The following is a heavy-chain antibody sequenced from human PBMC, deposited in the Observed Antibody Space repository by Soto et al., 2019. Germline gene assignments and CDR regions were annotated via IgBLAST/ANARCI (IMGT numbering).Heavy chain of an antibody. CDR2: FDPEDGET. J-gene: IGHJ6*02. Sequence: QVQLVQSGAEVKKPGASVKVSCKVSGYTLTELSMHWVRQAPGKGLEWMGGFDPEDGETIYAQKFQGRVTMTEDTSTDTAYMELSSLRSEDTAVYYCATSDSRGASNPHYYYYGMDVWGQGTTVTVSS. CDR1: GYTLTELS. D-gene: IGHD4-4*01. V-gene: IGHV1-24*01. CDR3: ATSDSRGASNPHYYYYGMDV.